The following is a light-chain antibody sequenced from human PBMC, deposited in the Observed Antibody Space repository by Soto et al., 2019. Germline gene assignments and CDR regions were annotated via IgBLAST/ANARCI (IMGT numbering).Light chain of an antibody. CDR1: QGISSA. J-gene: IGKJ3*01. V-gene: IGKV1D-13*01. Sequence: AIQLTQSPSSLSASVGDSVTITCRASQGISSALAGSQQTPGRAPKLLIYDASTLASGVPSRFSGSRSGTDFTLTVSSLQPEDFATYYCQQFDDYPFTFGPGTKVDI. CDR2: DAS. CDR3: QQFDDYPFT.